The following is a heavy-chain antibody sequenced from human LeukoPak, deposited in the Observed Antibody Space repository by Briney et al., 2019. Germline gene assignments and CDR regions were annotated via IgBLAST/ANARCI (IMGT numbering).Heavy chain of an antibody. J-gene: IGHJ4*02. D-gene: IGHD3-10*01. CDR3: ARLPRQLLWFGELFYFDY. Sequence: GESLKISCKGSEYSFTSYWIGWVRQMPGKGLEWMGIIYPGDSDTRYSPSFQGQVTISADKSISTAYLQWSSLKASDTAMYYCARLPRQLLWFGELFYFDYWGQGTLVTVSS. CDR2: IYPGDSDT. CDR1: EYSFTSYW. V-gene: IGHV5-51*01.